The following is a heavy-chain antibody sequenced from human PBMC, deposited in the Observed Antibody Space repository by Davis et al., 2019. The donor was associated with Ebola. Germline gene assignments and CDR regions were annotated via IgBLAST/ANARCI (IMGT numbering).Heavy chain of an antibody. CDR2: IYYSGST. D-gene: IGHD1-14*01. J-gene: IGHJ4*02. CDR3: ARILTKYHLSLDY. Sequence: MPSETLSLTCTVSGGSISSYYWSWIRQPPGKGLEWIGYIYYSGSTNYNPSLKSRVTISVDTSKNQFSLKLSSVTAADTAVYYCARILTKYHLSLDYWGQGTLVTVSS. CDR1: GGSISSYY. V-gene: IGHV4-59*01.